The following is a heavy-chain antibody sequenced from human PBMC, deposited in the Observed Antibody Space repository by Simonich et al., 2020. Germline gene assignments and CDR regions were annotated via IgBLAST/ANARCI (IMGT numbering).Heavy chain of an antibody. Sequence: EVQLVESGGGLVKPGGSLRLSCAASGFTFSSYSMNWVRQAPGKGVERVSSISSSSSYIYYADSVKGRFTISRDNAKNSLYLQMNSLRAEDTAVYYCARKRFLEWFFDYWGQGTLVTVSS. CDR1: GFTFSSYS. CDR3: ARKRFLEWFFDY. J-gene: IGHJ4*02. V-gene: IGHV3-21*01. D-gene: IGHD3-3*01. CDR2: ISSSSSYI.